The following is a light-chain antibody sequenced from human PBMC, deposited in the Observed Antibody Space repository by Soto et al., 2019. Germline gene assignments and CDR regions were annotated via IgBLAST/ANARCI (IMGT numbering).Light chain of an antibody. J-gene: IGLJ1*01. CDR1: SSDVGAYNY. CDR2: DVS. Sequence: QSVLTQPRSVSGSPGQSVTISCTGTSSDVGAYNYVSWYQQHPGKAPKFMIYDVSKRPSGVPDRFSGSKSGNTASLTISGLQAEDEADYYCCSYAGSYNFVFGSGTKVTVL. V-gene: IGLV2-11*01. CDR3: CSYAGSYNFV.